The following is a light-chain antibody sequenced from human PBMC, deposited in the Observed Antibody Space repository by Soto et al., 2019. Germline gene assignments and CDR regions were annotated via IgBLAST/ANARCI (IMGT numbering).Light chain of an antibody. Sequence: DLQMTQSPSSLSASVGDRVTITCRASQSIASYLNWFQQKPGKAPKLLIYAASSLQSGVPSRFSGSGSGTDFTLTISSLQPEDFATYYCQQSSNSPIYTFGQGTKLYIK. CDR3: QQSSNSPIYT. CDR2: AAS. CDR1: QSIASY. J-gene: IGKJ2*01. V-gene: IGKV1-39*01.